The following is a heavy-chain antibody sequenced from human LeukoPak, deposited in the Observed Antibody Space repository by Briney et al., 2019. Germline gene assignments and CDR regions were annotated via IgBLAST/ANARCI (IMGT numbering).Heavy chain of an antibody. CDR1: GGTFSSYA. Sequence: VASVKVSCKASGGTFSSYAISWVRQAPGQGLEWMGGIIPIFGTANYAQKFQGRVTITADESTSTAYVELSSLRSADTAVYYCARVGITMIVGFLSYWGQGTLVTASS. V-gene: IGHV1-69*13. J-gene: IGHJ4*02. D-gene: IGHD3-22*01. CDR3: ARVGITMIVGFLSY. CDR2: IIPIFGTA.